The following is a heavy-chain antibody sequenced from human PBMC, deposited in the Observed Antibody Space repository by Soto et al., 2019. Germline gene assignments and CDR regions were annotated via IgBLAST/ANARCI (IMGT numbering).Heavy chain of an antibody. V-gene: IGHV4-31*03. J-gene: IGHJ4*02. Sequence: QVQLQESGPGLVKPSQTLSLTCTVSGGSISSGAYYWSWIRQHPGKGLEWIGYIYYSWSTYYNPSLKCRLTMSVATSINRFSLMLSSVPAADTAVYSCASGAAGGTFIFDYWGQGTLVTVS. CDR1: GGSISSGAYY. CDR2: IYYSWST. D-gene: IGHD6-13*01. CDR3: ASGAAGGTFIFDY.